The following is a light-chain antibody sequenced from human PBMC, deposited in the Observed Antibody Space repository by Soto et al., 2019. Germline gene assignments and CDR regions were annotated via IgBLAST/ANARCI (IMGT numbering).Light chain of an antibody. Sequence: EIVLTQSPATLSLSPGERATLSCRASQSVSSYLAWFQQKPGQAPRLLIYDKSNRATGIPARFSGSGSGTDVTLPISSLEPEDFAVYYCQQRSNWLLTFGGGTKVEIK. CDR2: DKS. CDR3: QQRSNWLLT. V-gene: IGKV3-11*01. J-gene: IGKJ4*02. CDR1: QSVSSY.